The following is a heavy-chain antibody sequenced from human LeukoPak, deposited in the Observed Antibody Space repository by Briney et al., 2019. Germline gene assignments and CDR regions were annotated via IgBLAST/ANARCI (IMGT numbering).Heavy chain of an antibody. CDR3: TTVSYVGGY. CDR2: SKSKTDGGTT. J-gene: IGHJ4*02. Sequence: GGSLRLSCAASGFTFSNAWMSWVRQAPGEGLEWVGRSKSKTDGGTTDYAEPVKGRFTISRDESKNMLYLQMNSLKIEDTAVYYCTTVSYVGGYWGQGTLVTVSS. D-gene: IGHD3-10*02. V-gene: IGHV3-15*01. CDR1: GFTFSNAW.